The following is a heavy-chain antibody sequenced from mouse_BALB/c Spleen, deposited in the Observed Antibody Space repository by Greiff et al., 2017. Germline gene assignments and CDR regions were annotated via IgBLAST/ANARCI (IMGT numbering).Heavy chain of an antibody. J-gene: IGHJ1*01. D-gene: IGHD1-1*01. V-gene: IGHV5-6*02. Sequence: DVKLVESGGDLVKPGGSLKLSCAASGFTFSSYGMSWVRQTPDKRLEWVATISSGGSYTYYPDSVKGRFTISRDNAKNTLYLQMSSLKSEDTAMYYCARPGSAYWYFDVWGAGRTVTVSS. CDR3: ARPGSAYWYFDV. CDR1: GFTFSSYG. CDR2: ISSGGSYT.